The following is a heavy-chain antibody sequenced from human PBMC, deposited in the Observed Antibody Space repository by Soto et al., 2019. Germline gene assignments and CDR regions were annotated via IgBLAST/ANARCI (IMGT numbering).Heavy chain of an antibody. Sequence: EVQLVESGGGLVQPGGSLRLSCAASGFTFSSYWMHWVRQAPGKGLVWVSRIDDDGRRTIYADSVKGRFTISRDNAKHTLYLQMNSLRADATAVSYCAREVVVNTYWFAPGGQGTVVIVS. J-gene: IGHJ5*02. CDR1: GFTFSSYW. CDR3: AREVVVNTYWFAP. CDR2: IDDDGRRT. V-gene: IGHV3-74*01. D-gene: IGHD3-22*01.